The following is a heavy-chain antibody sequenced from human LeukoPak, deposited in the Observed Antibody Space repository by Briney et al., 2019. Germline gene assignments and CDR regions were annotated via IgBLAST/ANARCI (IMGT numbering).Heavy chain of an antibody. CDR1: DDSFSSHY. J-gene: IGHJ3*02. D-gene: IGHD4-17*01. Sequence: SETLSLTCTVSDDSFSSHYWTWIRQPPGKGQEWIGYISYIGSTNYNPSLKSRVTISVDTSKNQFSLKVSSVTAADTAVYYCARDPTTVTKGFDIWGQGTLVTVSS. CDR3: ARDPTTVTKGFDI. CDR2: ISYIGST. V-gene: IGHV4-59*11.